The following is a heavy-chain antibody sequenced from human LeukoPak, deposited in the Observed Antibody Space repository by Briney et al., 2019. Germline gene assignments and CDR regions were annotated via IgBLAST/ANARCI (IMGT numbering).Heavy chain of an antibody. CDR3: ARGVVYDSSGYYFDY. D-gene: IGHD3-22*01. CDR2: INPNSGGT. Sequence: GASVKVSCKASGYTFTGYYMHWVRQAPGQGLEWMGWINPNSGGTNYAQKFQGRVTMTRDTSISTVYMELSSLRSEDTAVYYCARGVVYDSSGYYFDYWGQGTLVTVSS. V-gene: IGHV1-2*02. CDR1: GYTFTGYY. J-gene: IGHJ4*02.